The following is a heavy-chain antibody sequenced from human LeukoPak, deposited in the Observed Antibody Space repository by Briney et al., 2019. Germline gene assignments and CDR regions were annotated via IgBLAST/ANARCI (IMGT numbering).Heavy chain of an antibody. J-gene: IGHJ4*02. CDR1: GGSISSGGYS. CDR2: IYHSGNT. V-gene: IGHV4-30-2*01. CDR3: ARDRSENGNPGRYFDY. D-gene: IGHD4-23*01. Sequence: PSQTLSLTCTLSGGSISSGGYSWSWIRQPPGKGLEWIGYIYHSGNTYYNPSLKSRVTISVDRSKNQFSLKLSSVTAADTAVYYCARDRSENGNPGRYFDYWGQGTLVTVSS.